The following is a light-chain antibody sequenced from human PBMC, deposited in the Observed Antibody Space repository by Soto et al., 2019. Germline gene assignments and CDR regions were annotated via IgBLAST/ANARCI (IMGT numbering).Light chain of an antibody. J-gene: IGKJ3*01. Sequence: EIVLTQSPGTLSLSPGERATLSCRASQSVSSSYLAWYQQKPGQAPRLLIYGASSRATGLPDRFSGSGSGTHFTLTISSLEPEDFAVYYCQQYGSSPLFTFGPGTKVDIK. CDR2: GAS. V-gene: IGKV3-20*01. CDR3: QQYGSSPLFT. CDR1: QSVSSSY.